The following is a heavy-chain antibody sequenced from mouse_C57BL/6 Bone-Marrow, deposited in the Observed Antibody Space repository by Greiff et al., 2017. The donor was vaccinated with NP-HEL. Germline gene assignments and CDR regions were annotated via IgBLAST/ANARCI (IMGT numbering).Heavy chain of an antibody. CDR1: GFTFSSYG. D-gene: IGHD2-4*01. CDR3: ASPYDYDVAWFAY. CDR2: ISSGGSYT. Sequence: EVKLMESGGDLVKPGWSLKLSCAASGFTFSSYGMSWVRQTPDKRLEWVATISSGGSYTYYPDSVKGRFTISRDNAKNTLYLQMSSLKSEDTALYYCASPYDYDVAWFAYWGQGTLVTVSA. V-gene: IGHV5-6*01. J-gene: IGHJ3*01.